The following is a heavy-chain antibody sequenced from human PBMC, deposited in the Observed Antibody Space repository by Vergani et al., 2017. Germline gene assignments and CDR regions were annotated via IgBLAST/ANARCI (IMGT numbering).Heavy chain of an antibody. Sequence: QVQLQESGPGLVKPSETLSLTCTVSGGSISSYYWSWIRQPPGKGLEWIGYIYYSGSTNYNPSLKSRVTISVDTSKNQFSLKLSSVTAADTAVYYCAILYGGKPYMDVWGQGP. V-gene: IGHV4-59*01. CDR3: AILYGGKPYMDV. CDR1: GGSISSYY. CDR2: IYYSGST. J-gene: IGHJ6*02. D-gene: IGHD2/OR15-2a*01.